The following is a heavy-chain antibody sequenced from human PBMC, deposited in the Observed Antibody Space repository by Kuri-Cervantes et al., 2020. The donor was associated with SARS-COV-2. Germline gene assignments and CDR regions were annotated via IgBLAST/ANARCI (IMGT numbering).Heavy chain of an antibody. J-gene: IGHJ6*02. CDR2: INPNAGST. CDR1: GYTFTNDY. V-gene: IGHV1-46*01. D-gene: IGHD3-10*01. CDR3: ARDSWVTMVRGVITYYYYGMDV. Sequence: ASVKVSCKASGYTFTNDYMYWVRQAPGQGLEWMGIINPNAGSTSYAQKFQGRVTMTRDTSTSTVYMELSSLRSEDTAVYYCARDSWVTMVRGVITYYYYGMDVWGQGTTVTVSS.